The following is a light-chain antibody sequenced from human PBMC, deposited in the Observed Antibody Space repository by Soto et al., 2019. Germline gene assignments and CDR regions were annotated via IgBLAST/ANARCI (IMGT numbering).Light chain of an antibody. J-gene: IGKJ1*01. Sequence: EFVLTQSPGTLSLSLGERATLSCRASQSVSSSYLVWYQQKPGQAPRLLLYGASRRATGIPDRFSGSLSGTDFTLTISRLEHEDFAVYYCHQSRKFGKGTKVDI. CDR2: GAS. V-gene: IGKV3-20*01. CDR1: QSVSSSY. CDR3: HQSRK.